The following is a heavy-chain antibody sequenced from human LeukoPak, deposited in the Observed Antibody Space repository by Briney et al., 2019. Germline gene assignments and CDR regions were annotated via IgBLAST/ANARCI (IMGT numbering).Heavy chain of an antibody. CDR1: GYTFTSYG. Sequence: ASVKVSCKASGYTFTSYGISWVRQAPGQGLEWMGWISAYNGNTNYAQKLQGRVTMTTDTSTSTAYMELRSLRSDDTAVYYCARGESPYGSGSYHYWGQGTLVTVSS. D-gene: IGHD3-10*01. J-gene: IGHJ4*02. CDR3: ARGESPYGSGSYHY. CDR2: ISAYNGNT. V-gene: IGHV1-18*01.